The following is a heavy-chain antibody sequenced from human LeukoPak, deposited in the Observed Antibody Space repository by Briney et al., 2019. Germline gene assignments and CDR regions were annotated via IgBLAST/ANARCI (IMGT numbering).Heavy chain of an antibody. CDR3: ASSSLIRLGELSFDY. Sequence: SETLSLTCTVSGYSISSGYYWGWIRQPPGKGLEWIGSIYHSGSTYYNPSLMSRVTISVDTSKNQFSLKLRSVTAAVTAVYYCASSSLIRLGELSFDYWGQGTLVTVSS. J-gene: IGHJ4*02. V-gene: IGHV4-38-2*02. CDR1: GYSISSGYY. CDR2: IYHSGST. D-gene: IGHD3-16*02.